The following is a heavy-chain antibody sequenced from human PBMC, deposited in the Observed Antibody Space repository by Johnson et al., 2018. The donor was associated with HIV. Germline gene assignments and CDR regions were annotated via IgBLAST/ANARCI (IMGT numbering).Heavy chain of an antibody. D-gene: IGHD1-26*01. CDR1: GFTFSSYA. CDR3: TTVQLSGSYSGNAFDI. Sequence: QVQLVESGGGVVQPGRSLRLSCAASGFTFSSYAMHWVRQAPGKGLEWVAVISYDGSNKYYADSVKGRFTISRDNSKNTLYLQMNRLKTEDTDVYYCTTVQLSGSYSGNAFDIWGQGTMVTVSS. CDR2: ISYDGSNK. J-gene: IGHJ3*02. V-gene: IGHV3-30*04.